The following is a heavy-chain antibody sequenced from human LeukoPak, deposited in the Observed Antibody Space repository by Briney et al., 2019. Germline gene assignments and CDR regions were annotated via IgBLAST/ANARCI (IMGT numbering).Heavy chain of an antibody. CDR3: AKDGRIAAAGSYYYGMDV. CDR2: ISYDGSNK. D-gene: IGHD6-13*01. Sequence: PGGSLTLSCAASGFTFSDSAIHWVRQAPGKGLEWVAVISYDGSNKYYADSVKGRFTISRDNSKNTLYLQMNSLRAEDTAVYYCAKDGRIAAAGSYYYGMDVWGQGTTVTVSS. J-gene: IGHJ6*02. CDR1: GFTFSDSA. V-gene: IGHV3-30*18.